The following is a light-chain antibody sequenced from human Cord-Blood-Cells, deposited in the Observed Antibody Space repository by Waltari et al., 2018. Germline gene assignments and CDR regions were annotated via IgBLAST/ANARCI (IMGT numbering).Light chain of an antibody. J-gene: IGLJ2*01. CDR1: SLRSYY. V-gene: IGLV3-19*01. Sequence: SSGLPQDPALSVALGQTVRITCQGDSLRSYYASWYQQKPGQAPVLVIYGKNNRPSGIPDRFSGSSSGNTASLTITGAQAEDEADYYCNSRDSSGNHVVFGGGTKLTVL. CDR3: NSRDSSGNHVV. CDR2: GKN.